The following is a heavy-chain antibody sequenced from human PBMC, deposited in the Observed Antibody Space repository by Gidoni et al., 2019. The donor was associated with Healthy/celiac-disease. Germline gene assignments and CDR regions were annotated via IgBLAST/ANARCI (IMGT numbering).Heavy chain of an antibody. Sequence: QVQLQGSGPGLVQPSETLPRTCTVPAASISCYYWSWIRQPPGKGLEWIGYIYYSGSTNNNPSLKSRVTRSVDPSKNQFSLTLSSVTAADTAVYYCARGPSGAPSGYDGVAIWGQGTMVTVSS. CDR2: IYYSGST. CDR3: ARGPSGAPSGYDGVAI. D-gene: IGHD5-12*01. J-gene: IGHJ3*02. V-gene: IGHV4-59*01. CDR1: AASISCYY.